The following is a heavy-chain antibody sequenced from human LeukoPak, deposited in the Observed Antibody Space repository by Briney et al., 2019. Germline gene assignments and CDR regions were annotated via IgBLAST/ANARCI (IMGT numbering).Heavy chain of an antibody. D-gene: IGHD5-18*01. CDR3: AKGSGYSYGYYFDY. V-gene: IGHV3-30*02. Sequence: GGSLRLSCAASRFTFSSYGMHWVRQAPGKGLEWVAFIRYDGSNKYYADSVKGRFTISRDNSKNTLYLQMNSLRAEDTAVYYCAKGSGYSYGYYFDYWGQGTLVTVSS. CDR2: IRYDGSNK. CDR1: RFTFSSYG. J-gene: IGHJ4*02.